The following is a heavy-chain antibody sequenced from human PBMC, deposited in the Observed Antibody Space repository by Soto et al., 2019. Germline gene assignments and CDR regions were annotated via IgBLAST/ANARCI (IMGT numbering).Heavy chain of an antibody. CDR2: IKSKTDGETT. CDR1: GFSFTNAW. V-gene: IGHV3-15*07. D-gene: IGHD6-25*01. J-gene: IGHJ4*02. CDR3: TISVKTKVSG. Sequence: EVQLVESGGGLVKPGGSLRLSCAASGFSFTNAWMNWVRQAPGKGLEWVGRIKSKTDGETTDYAAPVKGRFTISRDDSKNTLYLQMDSLITEDTAVYYCTISVKTKVSGWGQGTLVTVSS.